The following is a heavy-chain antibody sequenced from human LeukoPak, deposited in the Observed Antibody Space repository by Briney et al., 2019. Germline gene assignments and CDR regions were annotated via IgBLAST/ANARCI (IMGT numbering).Heavy chain of an antibody. CDR3: AKAQIRRLYSYGHGEGYYFDY. V-gene: IGHV3-33*06. CDR1: GFIFSSYG. Sequence: PGGSLRLSCAASGFIFSSYGMHWVRQAPGKGLEWVAVAYHDEWPGNSKYYVDSVKGRFTVSRDNSKNTLYLQMNSLRAEDTAVYYCAKAQIRRLYSYGHGEGYYFDYWGQGTLVTVSS. CDR2: AYHDEWPGNSK. D-gene: IGHD5-18*01. J-gene: IGHJ4*02.